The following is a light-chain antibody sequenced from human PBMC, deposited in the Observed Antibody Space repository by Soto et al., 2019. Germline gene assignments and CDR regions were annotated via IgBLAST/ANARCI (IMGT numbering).Light chain of an antibody. V-gene: IGLV1-40*01. J-gene: IGLJ3*02. CDR2: GNN. Sequence: QSVLTQPPSVSGAPGQRVTISCTGSNSNIGAGYDVHWYQQLPVTAPKLLIYGNNNRPSGVPDLCSCSKSGSSASLASTGLHVDHEADYDCQSYDTSLRAWVFGGGTKVTVL. CDR1: NSNIGAGYD. CDR3: QSYDTSLRAWV.